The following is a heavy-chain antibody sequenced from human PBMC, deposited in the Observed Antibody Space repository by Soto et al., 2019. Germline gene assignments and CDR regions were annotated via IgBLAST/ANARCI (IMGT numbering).Heavy chain of an antibody. D-gene: IGHD6-13*01. CDR2: INHSGST. J-gene: IGHJ4*02. V-gene: IGHV4-34*01. CDR1: GGSFSGYY. CDR3: ARTPQQQLSNFDY. Sequence: QVQLQQWGAGLLKPSETLSLTCAVHGGSFSGYYWSWIRQPPGKGLEWIGEINHSGSTNYNPSLKSRVTISVDTSKNQFSLKLSSVTAADTAVYYCARTPQQQLSNFDYWGQGTLVTVSS.